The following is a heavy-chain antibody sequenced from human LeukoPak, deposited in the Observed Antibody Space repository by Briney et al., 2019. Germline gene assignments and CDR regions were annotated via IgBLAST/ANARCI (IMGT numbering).Heavy chain of an antibody. J-gene: IGHJ4*02. CDR1: GFTLGHYS. CDR3: ARARRGVLGY. Sequence: GGAPRPSCAASGFTLGHYSLHRGRPAPGKGLEGVAVISFDVTHKYYADSVKGRFTISRDNSENTLYVEMNSLRAEDTAVYYCARARRGVLGYWGQGTLVTVSS. CDR2: ISFDVTHK. D-gene: IGHD3-10*01. V-gene: IGHV3-30*01.